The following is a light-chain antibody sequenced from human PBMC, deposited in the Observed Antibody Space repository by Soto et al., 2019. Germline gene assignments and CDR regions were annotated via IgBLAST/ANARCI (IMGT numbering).Light chain of an antibody. CDR2: KAS. CDR3: QQYNSYPLT. J-gene: IGKJ4*01. V-gene: IGKV1-5*03. CDR1: QTISTW. Sequence: DIQMTQSPSTLSASXXXRVTITCRASQTISTWLAWYQQKPGKAPKVLIYKASSLESGVPSRFSGSGSGTEFTLTIISRQPDDFATYYCQQYNSYPLTFGGGTKVEIK.